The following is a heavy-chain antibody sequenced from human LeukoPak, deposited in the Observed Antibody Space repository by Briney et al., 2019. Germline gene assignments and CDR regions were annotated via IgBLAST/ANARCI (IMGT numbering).Heavy chain of an antibody. CDR1: GFSFSSYA. CDR2: ISGSGGST. CDR3: ANDLREGFDY. V-gene: IGHV3-23*01. J-gene: IGHJ4*02. Sequence: GGSLRLSCAAAGFSFSSYAMSWVRQAPGKGLEWVSAISGSGGSTYYADSVKGRFTISRDNSKNTLYLQMNSLRAEDTAVYYCANDLREGFDYWGQGTLVTVSS.